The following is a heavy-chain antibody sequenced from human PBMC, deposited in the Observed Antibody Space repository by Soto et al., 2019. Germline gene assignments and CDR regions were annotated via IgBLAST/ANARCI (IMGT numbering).Heavy chain of an antibody. Sequence: GGSLRLSCAASGFTFSSYAMHWVRQAPGKGLEWVAVISYDGSNKYYADSVKGRFTISRDNSKNTLYLQMNSLRAEDTAVYYCARFPPARYCSGGSCYYYYGMDVWGQGTPVTVSS. J-gene: IGHJ6*02. V-gene: IGHV3-30-3*01. D-gene: IGHD2-15*01. CDR2: ISYDGSNK. CDR3: ARFPPARYCSGGSCYYYYGMDV. CDR1: GFTFSSYA.